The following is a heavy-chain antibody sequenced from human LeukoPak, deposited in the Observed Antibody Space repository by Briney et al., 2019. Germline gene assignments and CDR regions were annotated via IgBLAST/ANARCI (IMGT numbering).Heavy chain of an antibody. CDR3: ARTGMGGNVWIDS. CDR2: MNPNSGDT. CDR1: GYTFTNYD. Sequence: GASVKGSCKASGYTFTNYDINWVRQATGQGLEWMGWMNPNSGDTGYAQKFQGRVTMTRDTSISTAYMELTSLTSDDTAIFYCARTGMGGNVWIDSWGQGTLVTVSS. J-gene: IGHJ5*01. V-gene: IGHV1-8*01. D-gene: IGHD1-26*01.